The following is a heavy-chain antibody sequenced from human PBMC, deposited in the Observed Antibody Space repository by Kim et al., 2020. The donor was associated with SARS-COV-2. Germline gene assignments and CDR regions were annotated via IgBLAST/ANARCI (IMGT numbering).Heavy chain of an antibody. D-gene: IGHD2-2*01. CDR3: ARDRGSYCSSPSCYGAHYYYGVDV. CDR1: GFTIGDSC. J-gene: IGHJ6*02. Sequence: GGSLRLSCAASGFTIGDSCMSWIRQAPGKGLEWVSYISSDSSYTNYADSVKGRFTISRDNAKNSLYLQMNSLRAEDTAVYFCARDRGSYCSSPSCYGAHYYYGVDVWGQGTTVTVSS. CDR2: ISSDSSYT. V-gene: IGHV3-11*06.